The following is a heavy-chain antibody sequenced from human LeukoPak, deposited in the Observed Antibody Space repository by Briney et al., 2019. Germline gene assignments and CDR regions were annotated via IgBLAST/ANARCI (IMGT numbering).Heavy chain of an antibody. Sequence: PSETLSLTCTVSGGSISSGDYYWSWIRQPPGKGLEWIGYIYYSGSTYYNPSLKGRVTISVDTSKNQFSLKLSSVTAADTAVYYCARGGSRDYGDYVYFYWGQGTLVTVSS. V-gene: IGHV4-30-4*01. CDR3: ARGGSRDYGDYVYFY. D-gene: IGHD4-17*01. CDR1: GGSISSGDYY. J-gene: IGHJ4*02. CDR2: IYYSGST.